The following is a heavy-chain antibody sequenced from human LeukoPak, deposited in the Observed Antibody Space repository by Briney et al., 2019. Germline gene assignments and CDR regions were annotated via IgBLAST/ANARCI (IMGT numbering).Heavy chain of an antibody. Sequence: GGSLRLSCAASGFSFSNYWMHWVRQVPGKGLVWVARIDPGGSSITYADSVKGRFTISRDNAKNTLYLQMDSLRAEDTGVYYCARSNQADDYWGQGTLVTVSS. J-gene: IGHJ4*02. CDR1: GFSFSNYW. CDR3: ARSNQADDY. CDR2: IDPGGSSI. D-gene: IGHD1-14*01. V-gene: IGHV3-74*01.